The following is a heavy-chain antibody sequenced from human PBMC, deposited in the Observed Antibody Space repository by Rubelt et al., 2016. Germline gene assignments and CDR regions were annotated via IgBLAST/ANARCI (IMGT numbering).Heavy chain of an antibody. Sequence: QLQLQESGPGLVKPSETLSLTCTVSGGSISSSSYYWGWIRQPPGKGLAWIGSISYSGSTYYNPSLKSRVTIAVDTSKNQFSLKLSSVTAADTAVYYCARHPTALDIYYFDYWGQGTLVTVSS. CDR3: ARHPTALDIYYFDY. CDR2: ISYSGST. V-gene: IGHV4-39*01. CDR1: GGSISSSSYY. J-gene: IGHJ4*02. D-gene: IGHD5-18*01.